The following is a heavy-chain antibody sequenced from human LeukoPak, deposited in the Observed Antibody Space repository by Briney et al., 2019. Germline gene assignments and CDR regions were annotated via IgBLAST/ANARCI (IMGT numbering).Heavy chain of an antibody. V-gene: IGHV4-4*07. CDR1: GCSISSYY. J-gene: IGHJ6*02. Sequence: PSETLCLTCTVSGCSISSYYWSWIRQPAGKGLEWIGRIYTSGSTNYNPSLKSRVTMSVDTSKNQFSLKLSSVTAADTAVYYCARALWFGEEYYYYGMDVWGQGTTVTVSS. CDR2: IYTSGST. CDR3: ARALWFGEEYYYYGMDV. D-gene: IGHD3-10*01.